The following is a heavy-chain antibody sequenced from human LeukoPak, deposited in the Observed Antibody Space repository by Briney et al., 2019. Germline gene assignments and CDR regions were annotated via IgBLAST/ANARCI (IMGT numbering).Heavy chain of an antibody. CDR2: ISAYNGNT. V-gene: IGHV1-18*01. J-gene: IGHJ6*03. Sequence: ASVKVSCKASGYTFTSYGISWVRQAPGQGLEWMGWISAYNGNTNYAQKLQGKVTMTTDTSTSTAYMELRSLRSDDTAVYYCARVVGGYSYGYYYYYMDVWGKGTTVTVSS. D-gene: IGHD5-18*01. CDR1: GYTFTSYG. CDR3: ARVVGGYSYGYYYYYMDV.